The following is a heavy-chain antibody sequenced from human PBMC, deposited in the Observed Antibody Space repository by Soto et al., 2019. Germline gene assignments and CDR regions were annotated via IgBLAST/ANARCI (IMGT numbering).Heavy chain of an antibody. V-gene: IGHV1-69*13. Sequence: ASVKVSCKASGGTFSNYAISWVRQAPGQGLEWMGGIIPIFGTANYAQKFQGRVTITADESTSTAYMELSSLRSEDTAVYYCARLFRVAAAGTGWFDPWGQGTLVTVSS. CDR1: GGTFSNYA. CDR3: ARLFRVAAAGTGWFDP. CDR2: IIPIFGTA. D-gene: IGHD6-13*01. J-gene: IGHJ5*02.